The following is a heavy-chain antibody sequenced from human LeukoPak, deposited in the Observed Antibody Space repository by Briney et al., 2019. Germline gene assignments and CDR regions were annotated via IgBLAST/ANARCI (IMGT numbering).Heavy chain of an antibody. CDR2: INSDGSTT. CDR1: GITFSTYW. V-gene: IGHV3-74*01. J-gene: IGHJ3*01. D-gene: IGHD3-22*01. CDR3: TRAGTVVDYDPSDAFDV. Sequence: GGSLRLSCAASGITFSTYWMHWVRQAPGKGLVWVSRINSDGSTTSYVDSVEGRFTISRDNAKNTLYLQMNSLRAEDTAVYYCTRAGTVVDYDPSDAFDVWGQGTMVTVSS.